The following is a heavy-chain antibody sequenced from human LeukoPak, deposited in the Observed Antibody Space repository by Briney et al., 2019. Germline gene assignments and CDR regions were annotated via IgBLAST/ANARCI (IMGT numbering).Heavy chain of an antibody. CDR3: ARDLSYYDFWSGYWAFDY. V-gene: IGHV3-33*01. D-gene: IGHD3-3*01. CDR2: IWYDGSNK. CDR1: GFTFSSYG. J-gene: IGHJ4*02. Sequence: GGSLRLSCAASGFTFSSYGMHWVRQAPGKGLEWVAVIWYDGSNKYYADSVKGRFTSRDNSKNTLYLQMNSLRAEDTAVYYCARDLSYYDFWSGYWAFDYWGQGTLVTVSS.